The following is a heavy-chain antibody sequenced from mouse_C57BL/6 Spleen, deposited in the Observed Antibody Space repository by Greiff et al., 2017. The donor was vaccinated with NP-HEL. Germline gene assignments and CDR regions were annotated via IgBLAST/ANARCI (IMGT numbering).Heavy chain of an antibody. CDR3: TRVYSNYLYAMDY. V-gene: IGHV5-16*01. CDR2: INYDGSST. Sequence: EVQLVESEGGLVQPGSSMKLSCTASGFTFSDYYMAWVRQVPEKGLEWVANINYDGSSTYYLDSLKSRFIISRDNAKNILYLQMSSLKSEDTAAYCCTRVYSNYLYAMDYWGQGTSVTVSS. J-gene: IGHJ4*01. CDR1: GFTFSDYY. D-gene: IGHD2-5*01.